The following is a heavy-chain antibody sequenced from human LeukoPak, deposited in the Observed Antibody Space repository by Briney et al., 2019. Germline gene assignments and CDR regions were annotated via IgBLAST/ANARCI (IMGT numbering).Heavy chain of an antibody. D-gene: IGHD3-22*01. J-gene: IGHJ4*02. V-gene: IGHV3-30-3*01. CDR2: MSADGGTK. CDR1: GFTLSSQN. Sequence: PGTSLRLSCAASGFTLSSQNMHWVRQAPGRGLEWVAVMSADGGTKYYADSVKGRFTISRDNSRNTLYLQMNSLRVEDTAVYSCARDLPFYDNSVYDTAWGQGTLVTVSS. CDR3: ARDLPFYDNSVYDTA.